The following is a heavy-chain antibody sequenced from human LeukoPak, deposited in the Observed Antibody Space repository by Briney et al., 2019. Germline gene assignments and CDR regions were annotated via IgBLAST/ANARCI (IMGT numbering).Heavy chain of an antibody. V-gene: IGHV3-7*01. CDR3: ARSYGSGTYYYYSGMDV. CDR1: GFSFSRYW. CDR2: IKQDGSEK. Sequence: GGSLRLSCAASGFSFSRYWMSWVRQAPGKGLEWVANIKQDGSEKYYVDSVKGRFTISRDNAKNSLYLQMNSLRAEDTAVYYCARSYGSGTYYYYSGMDVWGQGTTVTVSS. D-gene: IGHD3-10*01. J-gene: IGHJ6*02.